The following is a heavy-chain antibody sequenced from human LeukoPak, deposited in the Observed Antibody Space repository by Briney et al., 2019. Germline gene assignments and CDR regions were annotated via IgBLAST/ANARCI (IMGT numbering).Heavy chain of an antibody. Sequence: GRSLRLSCAASGFTFSSYSMNWVRQAPGKGLEWVSSISSSSSYIYYADSVKGRFTISRDNAKNSLYLQMNSLRAEDTAVYYCARDPPRGSEDAFDIWGQGTMVTVSS. D-gene: IGHD3-10*01. V-gene: IGHV3-21*01. CDR1: GFTFSSYS. CDR2: ISSSSSYI. J-gene: IGHJ3*02. CDR3: ARDPPRGSEDAFDI.